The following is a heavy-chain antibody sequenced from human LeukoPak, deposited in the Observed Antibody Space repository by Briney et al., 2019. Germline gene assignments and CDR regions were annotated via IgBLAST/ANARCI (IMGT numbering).Heavy chain of an antibody. Sequence: SETLSLTCTVPGGSISSSSYYWGWIRQPPGKGLEWIGSVHYSDSTYYHPSLKSRVTISVDTPKNQFSLKVSSVTDADTAVHYCASLTTVTQGYFDSWGQGTLVTVSS. CDR2: VHYSDST. D-gene: IGHD4-17*01. CDR3: ASLTTVTQGYFDS. J-gene: IGHJ4*02. CDR1: GGSISSSSYY. V-gene: IGHV4-39*01.